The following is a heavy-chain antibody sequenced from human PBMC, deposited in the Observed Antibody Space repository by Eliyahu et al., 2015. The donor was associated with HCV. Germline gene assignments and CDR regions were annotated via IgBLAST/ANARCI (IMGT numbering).Heavy chain of an antibody. CDR3: ARDGPRTYYDFWSGYTPMGPNGMDV. Sequence: QVQLVESGGGVVQPGRSLRLSCAASGFTFSSYGMHWVRQAPGKGLEWVEVIWYDGSNKYYADSVKGRFTISRDNSKNTLYLQMNSLRAEDTAVYYCARDGPRTYYDFWSGYTPMGPNGMDVWGQGTTVTVSS. J-gene: IGHJ6*02. V-gene: IGHV3-33*08. D-gene: IGHD3-3*01. CDR1: GFTFSSYG. CDR2: IWYDGSNK.